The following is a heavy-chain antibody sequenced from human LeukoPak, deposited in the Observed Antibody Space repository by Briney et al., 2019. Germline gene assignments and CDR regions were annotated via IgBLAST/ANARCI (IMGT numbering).Heavy chain of an antibody. V-gene: IGHV4-34*01. CDR1: GGSFSDYQ. J-gene: IGHJ6*04. Sequence: KPSETLSLTCAVYGGSFSDYQWSWIRQPPGKGLEWIGEINHSGGTNYNPSLESRVTISVDTSKNQFSLKLSSVTAADTAVYYRARGRATVVPSATRQWSQSYNYYGMDVWGKGTTVIVSS. D-gene: IGHD2-2*01. CDR2: INHSGGT. CDR3: ARGRATVVPSATRQWSQSYNYYGMDV.